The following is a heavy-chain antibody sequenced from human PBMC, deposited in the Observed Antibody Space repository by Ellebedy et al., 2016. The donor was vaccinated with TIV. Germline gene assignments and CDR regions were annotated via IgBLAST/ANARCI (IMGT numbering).Heavy chain of an antibody. CDR3: LGNDYGDY. D-gene: IGHD3-16*01. V-gene: IGHV3-15*01. CDR2: IRKTIDGGST. CDR1: GFTFSNAW. Sequence: GGSLRLSXAVSGFTFSNAWMSWVRQAPGKGLEWVGRIRKTIDGGSTEYAAPVKGRFTISRDDSQNTLYLQMNSLKTEDTAVYYCLGNDYGDYWGQGTLVTVAS. J-gene: IGHJ4*02.